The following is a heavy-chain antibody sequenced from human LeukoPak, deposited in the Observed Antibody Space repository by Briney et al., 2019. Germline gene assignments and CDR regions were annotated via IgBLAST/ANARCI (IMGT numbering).Heavy chain of an antibody. CDR3: ARARDRDGYNSGY. Sequence: PGGSLRLSCAASGSSLYTFSLNWVRQAPGKGLEWVSSFRDDGRFTYYAESVKGRFTMSRDSSKNTLYLQMDSLRAEDTAVYYCARARDRDGYNSGYWGQGTLVTVSS. V-gene: IGHV3-23*01. D-gene: IGHD5-24*01. J-gene: IGHJ4*02. CDR1: GSSLYTFS. CDR2: FRDDGRFT.